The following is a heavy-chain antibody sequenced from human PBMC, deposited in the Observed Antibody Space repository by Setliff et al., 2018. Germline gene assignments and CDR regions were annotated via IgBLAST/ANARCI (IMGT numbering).Heavy chain of an antibody. CDR1: GFTFSNAW. V-gene: IGHV3-74*01. D-gene: IGHD6-13*01. CDR2: INSDGSST. J-gene: IGHJ4*02. CDR3: ARGSIAAAEY. Sequence: GGSLRLSCAASGFTFSNAWMFWVRQAPGKGLVWVSRINSDGSSTSYADSVKGRFTISRDNAKNTLYLQMNSLRAEDTAVYYCARGSIAAAEYWGQGTLVTVSS.